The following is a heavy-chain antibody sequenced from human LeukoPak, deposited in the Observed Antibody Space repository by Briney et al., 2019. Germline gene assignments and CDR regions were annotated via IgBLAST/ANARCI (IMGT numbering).Heavy chain of an antibody. CDR3: ATVDAGTIAVAYNFDD. CDR2: ISGGGGSI. D-gene: IGHD6-19*01. CDR1: GFTFSSYA. Sequence: GGSLRLYCAASGFTFSSYAMSWVRQAPGKGLEVLSAISGGGGSIYYADSVKGRFTISRDNPKNTLYLQMNSLTAEHTAISYCATVDAGTIAVAYNFDDSGQGTLVTVSS. V-gene: IGHV3-23*01. J-gene: IGHJ4*02.